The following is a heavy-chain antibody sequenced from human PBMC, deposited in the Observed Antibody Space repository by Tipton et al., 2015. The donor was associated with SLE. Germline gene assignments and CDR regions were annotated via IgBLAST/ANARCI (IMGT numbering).Heavy chain of an antibody. Sequence: TLSLTCTVSSGSISSSNYYWGWIRQPPGKGLEWIGTISFSGNTYYNPSLKSRVTILVDTSKNQLSLKLTSVTAADTAVYYCARDPSGNYGSGSYDYWGQGTLVTVSS. CDR3: ARDPSGNYGSGSYDY. CDR1: SGSISSSNYY. CDR2: ISFSGNT. V-gene: IGHV4-39*07. J-gene: IGHJ4*02. D-gene: IGHD3-10*01.